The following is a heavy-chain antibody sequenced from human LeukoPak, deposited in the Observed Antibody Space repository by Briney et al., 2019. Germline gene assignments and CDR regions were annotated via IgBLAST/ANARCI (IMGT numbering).Heavy chain of an antibody. J-gene: IGHJ5*02. CDR3: GREGEAADP. Sequence: RTSEALSLTCTVSGGSISSCSYYWSWIRQPAGKGLEWILRIYTGGSTNYHPSRKSRVTITVDTSKNQFSLKLRSVTAADRAVYYCGREGEAADPWGQGTLVTVSS. V-gene: IGHV4-61*02. D-gene: IGHD2-21*01. CDR2: IYTGGST. CDR1: GGSISSCSYY.